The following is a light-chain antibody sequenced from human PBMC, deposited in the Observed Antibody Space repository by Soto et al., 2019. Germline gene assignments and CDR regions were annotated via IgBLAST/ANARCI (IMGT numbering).Light chain of an antibody. CDR3: QQYGRSPMFT. CDR2: GAS. Sequence: EMVLTQSPGTLSLSPGEIDTLSCRASQSGSSNYLAWYQQKPGQAPRLLIYGASRGAAGIPDRFSGSGSGTDFTLTINRLVPEDFAVYFCQQYGRSPMFTFGQGTKLEIK. V-gene: IGKV3-20*01. J-gene: IGKJ2*01. CDR1: QSGSSNY.